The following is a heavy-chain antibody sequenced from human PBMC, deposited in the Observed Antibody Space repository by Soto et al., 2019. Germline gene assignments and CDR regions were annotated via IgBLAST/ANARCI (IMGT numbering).Heavy chain of an antibody. CDR2: IYHGGST. CDR3: ARRGPPYSTGGMWFQH. CDR1: GYSISRGYY. D-gene: IGHD6-19*01. Sequence: KTSETLSLTCAVSGYSISRGYYWCWVRQPPGKGLEGVGSIYHGGSTYYNPSLKRRVTISVDTSKNQFSLQLSSATAADTAVYYCARRGPPYSTGGMWFQHWGQGTLVTVSS. V-gene: IGHV4-38-2*01. J-gene: IGHJ1*01.